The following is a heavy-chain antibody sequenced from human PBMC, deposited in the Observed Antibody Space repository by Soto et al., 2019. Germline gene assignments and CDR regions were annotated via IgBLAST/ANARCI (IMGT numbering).Heavy chain of an antibody. D-gene: IGHD3-3*01. CDR3: ARIKLVEWFFINVDVDVMYF. V-gene: IGHV3-48*02. CDR1: GFSLSDYA. CDR2: ISSDSRTI. J-gene: IGHJ6*02. Sequence: GGSLRLSCVASGFSLSDYAVNWVRQAPGKGLEWVSFISSDSRTIYYADSVEGRFTVSRDNARNSVSLQMDSLRDEDAAVYYCARIKLVEWFFINVDVDVMYFWGRGSSVTGSS.